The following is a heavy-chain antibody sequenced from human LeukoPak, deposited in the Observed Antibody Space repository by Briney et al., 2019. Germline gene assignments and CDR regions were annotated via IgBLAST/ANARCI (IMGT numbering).Heavy chain of an antibody. CDR2: IKSRTDGGTT. J-gene: IGHJ4*02. CDR3: TDLGDYGVG. Sequence: GGSLRLSCAASGFTFRNAWMSWVRQAPGKGLEWVGRIKSRTDGGTTEYAARGKGRLSSARDDSKNTLYLQINSLKTEDTAVYYCTDLGDYGVGWGQGTVVSVSS. D-gene: IGHD4-17*01. V-gene: IGHV3-15*01. CDR1: GFTFRNAW.